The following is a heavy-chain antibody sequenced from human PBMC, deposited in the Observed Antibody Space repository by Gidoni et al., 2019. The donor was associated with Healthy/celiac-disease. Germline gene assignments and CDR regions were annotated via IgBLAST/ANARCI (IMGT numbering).Heavy chain of an antibody. CDR1: GFTFRSYA. Sequence: EVQLLESGGGLVQPGGARRLPCSAAGFTFRSYAMSWVRQAPGQGLEWVAAMSGSGGSPYDADSVKGRFTISRDNSKNTLYLQMNSLRAEDTAVYYCAKVPGVGATTGYFDYWGQGTLVTVSS. V-gene: IGHV3-23*01. D-gene: IGHD1-26*01. CDR3: AKVPGVGATTGYFDY. J-gene: IGHJ4*02. CDR2: MSGSGGSP.